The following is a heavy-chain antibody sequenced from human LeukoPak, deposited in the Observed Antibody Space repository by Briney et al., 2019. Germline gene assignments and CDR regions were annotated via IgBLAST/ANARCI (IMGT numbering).Heavy chain of an antibody. CDR2: ISHSGST. V-gene: IGHV4-34*01. CDR1: GGSFSGYY. J-gene: IGHJ4*02. D-gene: IGHD3-3*01. CDR3: ARAGVRFLERKFDY. Sequence: SETLSLTCAVYGGSFSGYYWSWIRQPPGKGLEWIGEISHSGSTNYNPSLKSRVTISVDTSKNQFSLKLSSVTAADTAVYYCARAGVRFLERKFDYWGQGTLVTVSS.